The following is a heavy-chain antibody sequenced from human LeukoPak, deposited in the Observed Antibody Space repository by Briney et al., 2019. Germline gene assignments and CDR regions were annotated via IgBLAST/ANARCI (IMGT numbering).Heavy chain of an antibody. D-gene: IGHD3-10*01. V-gene: IGHV3-74*01. CDR3: VADRGNWSGGDF. J-gene: IGHJ4*02. CDR1: TFAFGGYW. Sequence: GGSLRLSCAGSTFAFGGYWIHWVRQLPGKGLAWVSRIDSAGGRVQWADSVKGRFTISRDNAKNTVYLQMNSLRPEDSAVYYCVADRGNWSGGDFWGRGTLVIVSS. CDR2: IDSAGGRV.